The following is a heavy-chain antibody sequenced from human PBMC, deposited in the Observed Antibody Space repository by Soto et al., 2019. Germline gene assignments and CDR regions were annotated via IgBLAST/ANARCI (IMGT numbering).Heavy chain of an antibody. CDR1: GGCISSYY. V-gene: IGHV4-59*01. CDR2: IYYSGST. D-gene: IGHD3-16*01. Sequence: SETLSLTCTVSGGCISSYYWSWIRQPPGKGLEWIGYIYYSGSTNYNPSLKSRVTISVDTSKNQFSLKLSSVTAADTAVYYCARVITFPGYYYYMDVWGKGTTVTVSS. J-gene: IGHJ6*03. CDR3: ARVITFPGYYYYMDV.